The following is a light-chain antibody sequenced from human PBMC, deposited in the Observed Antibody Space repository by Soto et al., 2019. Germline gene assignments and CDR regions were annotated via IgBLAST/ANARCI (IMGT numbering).Light chain of an antibody. V-gene: IGKV3-11*01. CDR2: DAS. CDR1: QSVTNY. CDR3: QQRTNWPTA. Sequence: VLTQTPATLSLSPGERATLSCRASQSVTNYLAWFQQKPGQAPRLLIYDASNRATGIPARFSGSGSGTDFTLTISSLEPEDFAIYYCQQRTNWPTAFGQGTRLETK. J-gene: IGKJ5*01.